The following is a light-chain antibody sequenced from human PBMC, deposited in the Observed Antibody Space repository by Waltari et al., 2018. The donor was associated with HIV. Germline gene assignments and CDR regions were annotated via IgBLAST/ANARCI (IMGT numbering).Light chain of an antibody. J-gene: IGLJ1*01. V-gene: IGLV2-23*02. CDR1: SRDVGASNY. Sequence: QSALTQPASVSGSPGQSTPMSCTGPSRDVGASNYSSWYQQRPGKAPIVIMFEVDKRPSGVSSRFSGSKSGNTASLTISGLQADDEADYYCCAYAGSSTYVFGSGTTVTVL. CDR2: EVD. CDR3: CAYAGSSTYV.